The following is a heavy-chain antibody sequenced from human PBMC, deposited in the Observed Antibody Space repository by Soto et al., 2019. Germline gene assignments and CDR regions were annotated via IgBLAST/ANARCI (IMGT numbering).Heavy chain of an antibody. CDR2: ISGSGGST. CDR1: GFTFSSYG. D-gene: IGHD5-12*01. CDR3: AKWNSGYDGNFDY. Sequence: GGSLRLSCAASGFTFSSYGMHWVRQAPGKGLEWVSAISGSGGSTYYADSVKGRFTISRDNSKNTLYLQMNSLRAEDTAVYYCAKWNSGYDGNFDYWGHGTLVTVSS. J-gene: IGHJ4*01. V-gene: IGHV3-23*01.